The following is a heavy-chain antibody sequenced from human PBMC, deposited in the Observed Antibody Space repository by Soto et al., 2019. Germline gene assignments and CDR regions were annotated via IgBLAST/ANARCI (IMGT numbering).Heavy chain of an antibody. Sequence: SETLSLTCAVYGGSFSGYYWSWIRQPPGKGLEWIGEINHSGSTNYNPSLKSRVTISVDTSKNQFSLKLSSVTAADTAVYYCATAARPQPYYYYGLDIWGQGTTVTVSS. CDR3: ATAARPQPYYYYGLDI. D-gene: IGHD6-6*01. J-gene: IGHJ6*02. CDR1: GGSFSGYY. CDR2: INHSGST. V-gene: IGHV4-34*01.